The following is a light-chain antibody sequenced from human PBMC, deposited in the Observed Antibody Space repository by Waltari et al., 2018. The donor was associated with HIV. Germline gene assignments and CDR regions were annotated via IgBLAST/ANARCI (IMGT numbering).Light chain of an antibody. CDR1: QTVSSRY. CDR2: GAS. CDR3: QQYGSSSLWT. Sequence: DIVLTQSPGTLSLSPGERSTLSCRASQTVSSRYFAWYQQRPGQAPRLRIRGASTRATDIPDRFSGSGSGTDFTLTISRLEPEDVAVYYWQQYGSSSLWTFGQGTKVEIK. V-gene: IGKV3-20*01. J-gene: IGKJ1*01.